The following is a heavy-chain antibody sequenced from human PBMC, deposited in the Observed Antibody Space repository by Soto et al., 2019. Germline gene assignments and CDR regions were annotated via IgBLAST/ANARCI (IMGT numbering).Heavy chain of an antibody. D-gene: IGHD3-3*02. CDR1: GISFSGYG. CDR3: VTNWQRRTFSDAFDI. CDR2: ILYDAKYK. V-gene: IGHV3-30*02. J-gene: IGHJ3*02. Sequence: SGGSLRLSCAASGISFSGYGMHWVRQAPGKGLEWVAFILYDAKYKYYAESMKGRFTISRDNSRNTLNLQMTSLGGEDTAVYYCVTNWQRRTFSDAFDIWGQGTMVTVS.